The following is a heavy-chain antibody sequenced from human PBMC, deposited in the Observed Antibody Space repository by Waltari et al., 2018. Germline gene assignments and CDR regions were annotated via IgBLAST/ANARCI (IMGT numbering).Heavy chain of an antibody. CDR3: AGRGAKMFSI. V-gene: IGHV4-31*02. J-gene: IGHJ4*02. CDR2: ISHSGDT. D-gene: IGHD3-3*02. Sequence: QVQLQASGPGLVQPSQTLSLTCSVSGFSLSSGSYYCRWIRQHPGKGLEWLGSISHSGDTDYSPSLRSRRTLSVDTSKNQFSLKLNSVTAADTGVYFCAGRGAKMFSIWGRGTLVTVSS. CDR1: GFSLSSGSYY.